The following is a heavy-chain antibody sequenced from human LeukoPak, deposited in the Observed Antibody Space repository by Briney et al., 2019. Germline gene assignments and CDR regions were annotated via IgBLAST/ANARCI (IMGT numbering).Heavy chain of an antibody. D-gene: IGHD2-2*02. CDR1: GGSISSGGYY. V-gene: IGHV4-30-2*01. Sequence: PSQTLSLTCTVSGGSISSGGYYWSWIRQPPGKGLEWIGYIYHSGSTYYNPSLKSRVTISVDRSKNQFSLKLSSVTAADTAVYYCARYCSSTSCYIFNDYWGQGTLVTVSS. J-gene: IGHJ4*02. CDR2: IYHSGST. CDR3: ARYCSSTSCYIFNDY.